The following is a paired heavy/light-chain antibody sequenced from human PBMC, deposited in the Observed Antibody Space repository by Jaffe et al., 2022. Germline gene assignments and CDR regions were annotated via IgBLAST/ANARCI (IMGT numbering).Light chain of an antibody. V-gene: IGLV1-40*01. J-gene: IGLJ2*01. Sequence: QSVLTQPPSVSGAPGQRVTISCTGSSSNIGAPYDVHWYQHLPGTAPKLLIYVNNNRPSGVPDRFSGSKSGTSASLAITGLQPEDEADYYCQSYDSSLNGVVFGGGTKLTVL. CDR2: VNN. CDR3: QSYDSSLNGVV. CDR1: SSNIGAPYD.
Heavy chain of an antibody. D-gene: IGHD6-19*01. CDR3: ARPYSSGWYAAFHI. CDR1: GGSMSSYY. V-gene: IGHV4-59*01. J-gene: IGHJ3*02. Sequence: QVQLQESGPGLVKPSETLSLTCTVSGGSMSSYYWFWIRQPPGKGLEWLGYIYYTGSTSYNPSLKGRVTISVDMSKNQFSLKLSSVTAADTAVYYCARPYSSGWYAAFHIWGQGTLVTVSS. CDR2: IYYTGST.